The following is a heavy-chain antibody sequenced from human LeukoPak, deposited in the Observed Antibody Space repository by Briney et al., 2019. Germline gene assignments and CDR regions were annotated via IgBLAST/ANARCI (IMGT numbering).Heavy chain of an antibody. CDR3: ARDAITMVRGVISP. CDR1: GFTFSSYS. CDR2: ISSSSSYI. D-gene: IGHD3-10*01. V-gene: IGHV3-21*01. J-gene: IGHJ5*02. Sequence: GGSLRLSCAASGFTFSSYSMNWVRQAPGKGLEWVSSISSSSSYIYYADSVKGRFTISRDNAKNSLYLQMNSLRAEDTAVYYCARDAITMVRGVISPWGHGTLVTVSS.